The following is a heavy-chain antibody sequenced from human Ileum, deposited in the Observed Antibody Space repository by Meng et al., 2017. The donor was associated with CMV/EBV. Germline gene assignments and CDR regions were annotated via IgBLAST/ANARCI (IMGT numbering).Heavy chain of an antibody. D-gene: IGHD4/OR15-4a*01. CDR3: ARAAGAGHSSSDWFDP. J-gene: IGHJ5*02. CDR1: GFIISSHG. CDR2: ISSNSYDI. Sequence: GGSLRLSCAASGFIISSHGMHWVRQAPGNGLEWVSSISSNSYDIYYADSVKGRFTISRDNAHNSLYLQMDSLRAEDATVYYCARAAGAGHSSSDWFDPWGQGALVTVSS. V-gene: IGHV3-21*01.